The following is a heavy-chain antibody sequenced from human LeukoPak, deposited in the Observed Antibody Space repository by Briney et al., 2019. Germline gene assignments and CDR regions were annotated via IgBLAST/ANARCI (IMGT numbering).Heavy chain of an antibody. CDR3: AIEAGYSQPLDY. CDR1: GGSISSSSYY. D-gene: IGHD6-13*01. Sequence: SETLSLTCTVSGGSISSSSYYWGWIRQPPGKGLEWIGSIYYSGSTYYNPSLKSRVTISVDTSKNQFALKLSSVTAADTAVYYCAIEAGYSQPLDYWGQGTLVTVSS. CDR2: IYYSGST. V-gene: IGHV4-39*06. J-gene: IGHJ4*02.